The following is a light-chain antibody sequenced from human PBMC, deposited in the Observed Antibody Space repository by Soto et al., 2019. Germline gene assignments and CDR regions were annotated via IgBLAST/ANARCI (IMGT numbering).Light chain of an antibody. J-gene: IGLJ3*02. CDR1: SSDIGGYTY. CDR2: EVS. V-gene: IGLV2-14*01. CDR3: SSYTSSSTWV. Sequence: QSALTQPASVSGSPGQSITTSCTGTSSDIGGYTYVSWYQQHPGKAPKLMIYEVSNRPSGVSNRFSASKSGNTASLTISGLQAEDEADYYCSSYTSSSTWVFGGGTKVTVL.